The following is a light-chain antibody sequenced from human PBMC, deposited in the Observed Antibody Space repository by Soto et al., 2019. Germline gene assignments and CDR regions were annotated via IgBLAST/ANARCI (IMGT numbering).Light chain of an antibody. J-gene: IGKJ1*01. CDR1: QSLLHSNGYSY. Sequence: DIVMTQSPLSLPVTPGEPASISCRSSQSLLHSNGYSYLDWYLQKPGQSPQLVIYLGSNRASGVPDRFSGSGSGTDFTLKISRVEAEDVGVYYCMQALQTPRTFGQGTKVEIK. CDR2: LGS. CDR3: MQALQTPRT. V-gene: IGKV2-28*01.